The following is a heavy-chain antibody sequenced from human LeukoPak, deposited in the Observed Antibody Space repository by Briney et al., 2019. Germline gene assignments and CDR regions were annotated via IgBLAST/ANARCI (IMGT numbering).Heavy chain of an antibody. CDR1: GFTFSSYS. D-gene: IGHD1-26*01. CDR2: ISSSSTNI. Sequence: GGSLRLSCAASGFTFSSYSMNWVRQAPGKGLEWVSSISSSSTNIYYADSVKGRFTISRDNAKNSLYLQMNSLRAEDTAVYYCARDKGEWELLRQGLSSWGQGTLVTVSS. V-gene: IGHV3-21*01. J-gene: IGHJ5*02. CDR3: ARDKGEWELLRQGLSS.